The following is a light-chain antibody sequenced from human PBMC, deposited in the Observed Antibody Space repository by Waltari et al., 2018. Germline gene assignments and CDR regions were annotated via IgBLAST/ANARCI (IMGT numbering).Light chain of an antibody. CDR3: AAWDDSLSGVV. V-gene: IGLV1-47*01. J-gene: IGLJ2*01. Sequence: QSVVTPPPSASGTPGQRVTISCSGRGSNVRTQSAYWYPQYPGTAPKVLIYRNNQRPSGVPDRFSGSKSGTSASLTISGLRSEDEADYYCAAWDDSLSGVVFGGGTKLTVL. CDR2: RNN. CDR1: GSNVRTQS.